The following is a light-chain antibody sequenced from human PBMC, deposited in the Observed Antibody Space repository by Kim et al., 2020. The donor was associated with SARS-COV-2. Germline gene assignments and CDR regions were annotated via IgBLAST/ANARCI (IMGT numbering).Light chain of an antibody. J-gene: IGLJ2*01. V-gene: IGLV3-19*01. Sequence: SSELTQDPAVSVALGQTVRITCQGDSLRSYYASWYQQKPGQAPILVMYGKDNRPSGIPDRFSGSSSGNTASLTITAAQAEDDADYYCSCRSRDSSGHLFGGGTQLTVL. CDR1: SLRSYY. CDR2: GKD. CDR3: SCRSRDSSGHL.